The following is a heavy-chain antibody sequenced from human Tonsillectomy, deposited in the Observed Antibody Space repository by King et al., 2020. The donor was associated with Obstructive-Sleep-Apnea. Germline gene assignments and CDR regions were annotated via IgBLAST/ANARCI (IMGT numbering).Heavy chain of an antibody. J-gene: IGHJ3*02. CDR2: IYYIGST. CDR1: GGSISRGGYY. Sequence: VQLQESGPGLVKPSQTLSLTCTVSGGSISRGGYYWSWIRQHPGKGLEWIGYIYYIGSTYYNPSLKSRVTISVDTSKNQFSLKLSSVTAADTAVYYCARARGITIFGVVITDAFDIWGQGTMVTVSS. CDR3: ARARGITIFGVVITDAFDI. D-gene: IGHD3-3*01. V-gene: IGHV4-31*03.